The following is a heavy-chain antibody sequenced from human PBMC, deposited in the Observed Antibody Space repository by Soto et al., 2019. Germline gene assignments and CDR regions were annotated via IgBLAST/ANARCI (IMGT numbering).Heavy chain of an antibody. V-gene: IGHV4-34*01. CDR3: ARFWSGYFYFDY. CDR1: GGSFSGYY. J-gene: IGHJ4*02. Sequence: PSETLSLTCAVYGGSFSGYYWSWIRQPPGKGLEWIGEINHSGSTNYNPSLKSLVTISVDTSKNQFSLKLSSVTAADTAVYYRARFWSGYFYFDYWGQGTLVTVSS. CDR2: INHSGST. D-gene: IGHD3-3*01.